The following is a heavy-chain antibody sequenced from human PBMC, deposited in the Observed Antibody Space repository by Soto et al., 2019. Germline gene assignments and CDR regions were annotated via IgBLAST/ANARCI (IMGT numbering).Heavy chain of an antibody. CDR3: ARENRGAPDPRYCGGDCLTFDP. D-gene: IGHD2-21*02. J-gene: IGHJ5*02. CDR2: INHSGST. CDR1: GGSFSGYY. V-gene: IGHV4-34*01. Sequence: SETLSLTCGVFGGSFSGYYWSWIRQPPGKGLEWIGEINHSGSTNYNPSLKSRVTISVDTSKNQFSLKLSSVTAADTAVYYCARENRGAPDPRYCGGDCLTFDPWGQGTLVTVSS.